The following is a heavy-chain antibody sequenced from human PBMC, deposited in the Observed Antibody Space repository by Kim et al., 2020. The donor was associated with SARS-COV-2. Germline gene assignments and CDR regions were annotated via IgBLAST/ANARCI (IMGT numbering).Heavy chain of an antibody. J-gene: IGHJ4*02. CDR2: INQDGGEK. Sequence: GGSLRLSCAASGFAFTISWIHWVRQAPGKGLEWVATINQDGGEKYYVDSLKGRFTISRDNAKNSLYLQMNSLRAEDTAVYYCVRGLGWYFGYWGQGTLVTVSS. V-gene: IGHV3-7*01. D-gene: IGHD7-27*01. CDR3: VRGLGWYFGY. CDR1: GFAFTISW.